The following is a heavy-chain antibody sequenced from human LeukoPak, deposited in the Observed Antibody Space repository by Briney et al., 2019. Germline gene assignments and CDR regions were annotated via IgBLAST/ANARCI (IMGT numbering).Heavy chain of an antibody. D-gene: IGHD1-26*01. Sequence: GGSLRLSCAASGLTFSNAWMNWVRQAPGKGLEWVGRIKSKPDGGTTDYTAPVKGRFTISRDDSKNTLYLQMNSLKTEDTAVYYCTTDLPSGEFDYWGQGTLVTVSS. CDR2: IKSKPDGGTT. V-gene: IGHV3-15*07. J-gene: IGHJ4*02. CDR3: TTDLPSGEFDY. CDR1: GLTFSNAW.